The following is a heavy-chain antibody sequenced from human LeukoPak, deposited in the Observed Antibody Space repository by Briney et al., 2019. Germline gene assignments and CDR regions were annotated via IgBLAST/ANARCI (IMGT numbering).Heavy chain of an antibody. V-gene: IGHV1-69*04. D-gene: IGHD2-15*01. Sequence: SVKVSCKASGGTFSSYAISWVRQAPGQGLEWVGRIIPILGIANYARKFQGRVTITADKSTSTAYMELSSLRSGDTAVYYCAREYCSGGSCHHFDYWGQGTLVTVSS. CDR3: AREYCSGGSCHHFDY. J-gene: IGHJ4*02. CDR2: IIPILGIA. CDR1: GGTFSSYA.